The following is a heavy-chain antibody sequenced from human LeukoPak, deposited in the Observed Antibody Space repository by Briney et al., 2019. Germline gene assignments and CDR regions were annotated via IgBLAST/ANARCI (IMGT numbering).Heavy chain of an antibody. CDR3: ARDGIAVAVTFDY. CDR2: INAGNGNT. J-gene: IGHJ4*02. Sequence: ASVNVSFKASGYTFTSYAMHWVRQAPGQRLEWMGWINAGNGNTKYSQKFQGRVTITRDTSASTAYMELSSLRSEDTAVYYCARDGIAVAVTFDYWGQGTLVTVSS. V-gene: IGHV1-3*01. D-gene: IGHD6-19*01. CDR1: GYTFTSYA.